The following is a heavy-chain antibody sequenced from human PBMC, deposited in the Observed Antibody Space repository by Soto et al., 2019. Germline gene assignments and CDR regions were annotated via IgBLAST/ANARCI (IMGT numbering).Heavy chain of an antibody. CDR2: ISPMFGAA. J-gene: IGHJ4*02. CDR3: AREVQVHTPAFVY. CDR1: GGTFNTYA. V-gene: IGHV1-69*19. D-gene: IGHD3-10*01. Sequence: QVQLVQSGAEMKKPGSSVKVSCQASGGTFNTYAMNWGRHAPGQGPEWMGDISPMFGAANYAPKFQGRVTITADESTGTSYMQLSSLTSEDTALYFCAREVQVHTPAFVYWGQGTLVTVSS.